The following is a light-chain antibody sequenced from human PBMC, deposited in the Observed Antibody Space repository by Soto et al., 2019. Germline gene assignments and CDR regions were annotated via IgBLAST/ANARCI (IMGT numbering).Light chain of an antibody. CDR3: QQRSNCLWT. CDR1: QSVSNF. Sequence: EIVLTQSPATLSLPPGERATLSCRASQSVSNFLAWYQHKPGQAPRLLMYDTSNRATGVPARFSGGGSGTDLTLTISSVEPDEFAVCCSQQRSNCLWTFGQGTK. CDR2: DTS. V-gene: IGKV3-11*01. J-gene: IGKJ1*01.